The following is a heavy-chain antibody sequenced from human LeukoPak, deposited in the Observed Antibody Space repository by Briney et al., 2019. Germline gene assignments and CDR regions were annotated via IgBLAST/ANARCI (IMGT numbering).Heavy chain of an antibody. CDR2: INPNSGGT. V-gene: IGHV1-2*02. D-gene: IGHD3-22*01. CDR3: ARDPTLPVVVTTQSYYYYYYMDV. J-gene: IGHJ6*03. CDR1: GYTFTGYY. Sequence: ASVKVSCKASGYTFTGYYMHWVRQAPGQGLEWMGWINPNSGGTNYAQKFQGGVTMTRDTSISTAYMELSRLRSDDTAVYYCARDPTLPVVVTTQSYYYYYYMDVWGKGTTVTVSS.